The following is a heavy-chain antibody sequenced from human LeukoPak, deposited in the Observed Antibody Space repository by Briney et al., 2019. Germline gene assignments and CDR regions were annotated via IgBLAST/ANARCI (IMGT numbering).Heavy chain of an antibody. V-gene: IGHV3-74*01. J-gene: IGHJ4*02. Sequence: PGGSLRLSCAASGFTVSSNYMSWVRQAPGKGLEWVSRINTDGSSTSYADSVKGRFTISRDNAKNTLYLQMNSLRAEDTAVYYCASDNAPGVLFLDCWGQGTLVTVSS. D-gene: IGHD2-21*01. CDR1: GFTVSSNY. CDR3: ASDNAPGVLFLDC. CDR2: INTDGSST.